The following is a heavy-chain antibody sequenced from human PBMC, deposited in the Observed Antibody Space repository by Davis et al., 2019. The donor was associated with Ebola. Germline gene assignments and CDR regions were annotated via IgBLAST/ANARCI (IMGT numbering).Heavy chain of an antibody. D-gene: IGHD6-13*01. CDR1: GGSISSGGYS. J-gene: IGHJ5*02. Sequence: MPSETLSLTCAVSGGSISSGGYSWSWIRQPPGKGLEWLGYIYHSGSTYYNPSLKGRVTISVDRSKNQFSLKLSSVTAADTAVYYCARGKPFGSSFWFDPWGQGTLVTVSS. V-gene: IGHV4-30-2*01. CDR2: IYHSGST. CDR3: ARGKPFGSSFWFDP.